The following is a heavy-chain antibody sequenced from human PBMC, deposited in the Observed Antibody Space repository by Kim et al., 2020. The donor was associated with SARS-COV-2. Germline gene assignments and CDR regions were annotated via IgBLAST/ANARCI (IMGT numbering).Heavy chain of an antibody. J-gene: IGHJ6*03. D-gene: IGHD5-12*01. CDR2: IYSGGST. V-gene: IGHV3-66*01. CDR1: GFTVSSNY. Sequence: GGSLRLSCAASGFTVSSNYMSWVRQAPGKGLEWVSVIYSGGSTYYADSVKGRFTISRDNSKNTLYLQMNSLRAEDTAVYYCARDSRRGYSGYDLITDYYYYYYMDVWGKGTTVTVSS. CDR3: ARDSRRGYSGYDLITDYYYYYYMDV.